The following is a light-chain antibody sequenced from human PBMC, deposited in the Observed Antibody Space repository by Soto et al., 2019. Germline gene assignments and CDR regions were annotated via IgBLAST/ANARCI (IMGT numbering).Light chain of an antibody. CDR2: DAF. CDR1: QSVSSY. J-gene: IGKJ3*01. V-gene: IGKV3-11*01. CDR3: QQRSNWP. Sequence: EIVLTQSPATLSLSPGERATLSCRASQSVSSYLAWYQQKPGQAPRLLIFDAFTRVTGIPARFSGSGSGTDFTLTISSLEPEDSAVYYCQQRSNWPFGPGTKVDIK.